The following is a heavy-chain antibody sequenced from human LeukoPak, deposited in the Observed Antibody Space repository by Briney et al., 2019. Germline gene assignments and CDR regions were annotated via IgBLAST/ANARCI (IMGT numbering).Heavy chain of an antibody. CDR3: ARLSVAGRGGFDY. Sequence: SETLSLTCTVSGGSISSYYWNWLRQPPGEGLEWIGYIHYSGNSNYNPSLKSRVTISVDTSKNQFSLKLTSVTAADTAVYYCARLSVAGRGGFDYWGQGTLVTVSS. V-gene: IGHV4-59*08. D-gene: IGHD6-19*01. J-gene: IGHJ4*02. CDR2: IHYSGNS. CDR1: GGSISSYY.